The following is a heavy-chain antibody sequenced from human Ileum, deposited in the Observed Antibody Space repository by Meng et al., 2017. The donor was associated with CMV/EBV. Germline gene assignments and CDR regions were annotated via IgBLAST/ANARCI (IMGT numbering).Heavy chain of an antibody. Sequence: TVPMWSSRRGATSWRWLRQHPGKGLEWIGYIFYSGNTYYNPSLQSRATISVDTSQNSFSLRLSSVTAADTAVYYCARLRAGISCFDPWGQGALVTVSS. CDR1: MWSSRRGATS. J-gene: IGHJ5*02. D-gene: IGHD6-19*01. V-gene: IGHV4-31*03. CDR2: IFYSGNT. CDR3: ARLRAGISCFDP.